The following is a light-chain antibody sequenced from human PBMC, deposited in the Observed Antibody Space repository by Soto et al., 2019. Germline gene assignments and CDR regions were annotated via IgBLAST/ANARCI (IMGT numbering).Light chain of an antibody. CDR3: QSYDSSLTHV. CDR1: SSNIGAGYD. J-gene: IGLJ1*01. Sequence: QSVLTQPPSVSGAPGQRVTISCTGSSSNIGAGYDVHWYQQLPGTAPKLLIYGNSNRPSGVPDRFSGSKSGTSASLAITGLQPDYEAYYYCQSYDSSLTHVFRTGTKLTAL. V-gene: IGLV1-40*01. CDR2: GNS.